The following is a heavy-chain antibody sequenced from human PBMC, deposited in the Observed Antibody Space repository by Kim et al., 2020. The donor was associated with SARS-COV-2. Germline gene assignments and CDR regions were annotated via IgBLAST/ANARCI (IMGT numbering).Heavy chain of an antibody. Sequence: GGSLRLSCAASGFTFSSYGMHWVRQAPGKGLEWVAVISYDGSNKYYADSVKGRFTISRDNSKNTLYLQMNSLRAEDTAVYYCAKSFADGIADYYGLDVWGQGTMVTVSS. J-gene: IGHJ6*02. V-gene: IGHV3-30*18. CDR3: AKSFADGIADYYGLDV. CDR1: GFTFSSYG. CDR2: ISYDGSNK. D-gene: IGHD1-20*01.